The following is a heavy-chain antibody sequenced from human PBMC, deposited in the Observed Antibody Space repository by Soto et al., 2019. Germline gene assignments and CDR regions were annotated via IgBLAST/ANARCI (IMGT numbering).Heavy chain of an antibody. V-gene: IGHV3-74*01. CDR2: IKSDVSST. CDR1: GFTFSSYW. D-gene: IGHD3-3*01. Sequence: EVQLVESGGGLVQPGGSLRLSCAASGFTFSSYWMHWVRQAPGKGLVWVSRIKSDVSSTSYADSVKGRFTISRDNGKNTLYLRMNGLRDEDMGVYYCARGRFLEWLFPFEPWGQGTLVTVSS. J-gene: IGHJ5*02. CDR3: ARGRFLEWLFPFEP.